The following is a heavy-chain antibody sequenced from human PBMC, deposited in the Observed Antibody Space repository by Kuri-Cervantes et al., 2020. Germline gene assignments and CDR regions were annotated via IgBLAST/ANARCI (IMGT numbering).Heavy chain of an antibody. CDR2: IYSGGST. D-gene: IGHD5-12*01. CDR1: GFTVSSNY. CDR3: AIGRGYSGYDPLDI. Sequence: GGSLRLSCAASGFTVSSNYMSWVRQAPGKGLEWVSVIYSGGSTYYADSVKGRFTISRDNSKNTLYLQMNSLRAEDTAVYYCAIGRGYSGYDPLDIWGQGARVTVSS. V-gene: IGHV3-53*01. J-gene: IGHJ3*02.